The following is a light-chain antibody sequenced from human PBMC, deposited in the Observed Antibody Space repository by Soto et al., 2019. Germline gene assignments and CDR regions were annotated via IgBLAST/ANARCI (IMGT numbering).Light chain of an antibody. CDR1: QIVSSSH. Sequence: EIVLTQSPGTLSLSPGERATLSCRASQIVSSSHLAWYQQKPGQAPRLLIYGASNRATGIPDRFSGSGSGTDFTLTISRLEPEDFAVYYCQQYGRSPPWTFGQGTKVEIK. V-gene: IGKV3-20*01. CDR3: QQYGRSPPWT. J-gene: IGKJ1*01. CDR2: GAS.